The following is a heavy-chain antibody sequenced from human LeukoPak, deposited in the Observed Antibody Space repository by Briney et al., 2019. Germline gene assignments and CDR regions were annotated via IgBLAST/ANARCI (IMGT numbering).Heavy chain of an antibody. J-gene: IGHJ4*02. D-gene: IGHD5-12*01. CDR3: AKDTRPRLATPYFDY. CDR2: ISWNSGSI. CDR1: GFTFDDYA. V-gene: IGHV3-9*01. Sequence: PGGSLILSCAASGFTFDDYAMHWVRQAPGKGLEWVSGISWNSGSIGYADSVKGRFTISRDNAKNSLYLQMNSLRAEDTALYYCAKDTRPRLATPYFDYWGQGTLVTVSS.